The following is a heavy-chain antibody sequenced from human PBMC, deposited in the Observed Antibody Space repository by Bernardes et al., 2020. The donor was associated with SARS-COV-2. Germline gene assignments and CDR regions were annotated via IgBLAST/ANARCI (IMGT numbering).Heavy chain of an antibody. CDR1: GYTFTEYG. Sequence: ASAKVSCKASGYTFTEYGITWVRQAPGQGLEWMGWISVYNGNTNYAQKFQGRVTMTTDTSTRTAYMEVTSLRSDDTAVYYCARDTYGAMSPFDYWGQGTLVTVSS. V-gene: IGHV1-18*01. D-gene: IGHD2-21*01. J-gene: IGHJ4*02. CDR2: ISVYNGNT. CDR3: ARDTYGAMSPFDY.